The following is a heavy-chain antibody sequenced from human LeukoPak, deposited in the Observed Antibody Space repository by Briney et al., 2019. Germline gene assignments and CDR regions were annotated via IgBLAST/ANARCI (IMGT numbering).Heavy chain of an antibody. Sequence: GASVKVSCKASGYTFTSYYMHWVRQAPGQGLEWKGIINPSGGSTSYAQKFQGRVTMTRDMSTSTVYMELSSLRSEDTAVYYCARMFVTHSTTVTLGGWFDPWGQGTLVTVSS. V-gene: IGHV1-46*01. CDR2: INPSGGST. CDR3: ARMFVTHSTTVTLGGWFDP. J-gene: IGHJ5*02. D-gene: IGHD4-17*01. CDR1: GYTFTSYY.